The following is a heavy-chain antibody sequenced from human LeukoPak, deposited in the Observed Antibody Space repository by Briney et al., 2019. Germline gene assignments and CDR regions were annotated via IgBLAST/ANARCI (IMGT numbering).Heavy chain of an antibody. Sequence: SGGSLRLSCAASGFTFSSYAMGWVRQAPGKGLEWVSAISGSGGSTYYADSVKGRFTISRDNSKNTLYLQMNSLRAEDTAVYYCAKTDYYGSGSYYKAAGYYFDYWGQGTLVTVSS. CDR2: ISGSGGST. V-gene: IGHV3-23*01. CDR3: AKTDYYGSGSYYKAAGYYFDY. J-gene: IGHJ4*02. D-gene: IGHD3-10*01. CDR1: GFTFSSYA.